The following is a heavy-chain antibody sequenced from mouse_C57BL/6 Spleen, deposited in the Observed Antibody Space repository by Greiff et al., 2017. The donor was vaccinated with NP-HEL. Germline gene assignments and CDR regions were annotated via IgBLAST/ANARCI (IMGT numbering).Heavy chain of an antibody. CDR1: GYTFTSYW. Sequence: QVQLKQPGAELVRPGSSVKLSCKASGYTFTSYWMHWVKQRPIQGLEWIGNIDPSDSETHYNQKFKDKATLTVDKSSSTAYMQLSSLTSEDSAVYYCARSGYYGPFDYWGQGTTLTVSS. J-gene: IGHJ2*01. CDR2: IDPSDSET. V-gene: IGHV1-52*01. D-gene: IGHD1-1*01. CDR3: ARSGYYGPFDY.